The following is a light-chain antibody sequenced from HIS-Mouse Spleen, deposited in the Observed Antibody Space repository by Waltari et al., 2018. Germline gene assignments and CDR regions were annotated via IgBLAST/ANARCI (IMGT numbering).Light chain of an antibody. J-gene: IGLJ1*01. V-gene: IGLV2-11*01. CDR2: DVS. Sequence: QSALTQPRSVSGSPGQSVTISCTGPSSDVGGYNYVSWYQHHPGKAPKLMIYDVSKRPSGVPDRFSGSKSGNTASLTISGLQAEDEADYYCCSYAGSYTGVFGTGTKVTVL. CDR3: CSYAGSYTGV. CDR1: SSDVGGYNY.